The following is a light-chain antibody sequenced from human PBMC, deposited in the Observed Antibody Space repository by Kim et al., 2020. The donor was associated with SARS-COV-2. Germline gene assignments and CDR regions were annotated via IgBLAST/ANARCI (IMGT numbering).Light chain of an antibody. CDR2: RDS. J-gene: IGLJ3*02. Sequence: VALGQTARSTCGGNNIGSKNVHWYQQKPGQAPVLVIYRDSNRPSGIPERLSGSNSGNTATLTISRAQAGDEADYYCQVWDSSTAWVFGGGTQLTVL. CDR3: QVWDSSTAWV. V-gene: IGLV3-9*01. CDR1: NIGSKN.